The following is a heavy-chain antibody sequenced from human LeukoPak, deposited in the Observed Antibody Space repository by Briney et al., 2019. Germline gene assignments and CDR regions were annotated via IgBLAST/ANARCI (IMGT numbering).Heavy chain of an antibody. CDR2: ISYEGSNT. CDR3: AKAHCSGGSCYYILDYFDY. D-gene: IGHD2-15*01. CDR1: GFTFSSYG. J-gene: IGHJ4*02. Sequence: GGSVSLSCAASGFTFSSYGLHCVRKAPGEGLEWLAVISYEGSNTYYADSVKGRFTISRDNSKDALYLQMNSLRAEDAAVYYCAKAHCSGGSCYYILDYFDYWGQGTLVTVSS. V-gene: IGHV3-30*18.